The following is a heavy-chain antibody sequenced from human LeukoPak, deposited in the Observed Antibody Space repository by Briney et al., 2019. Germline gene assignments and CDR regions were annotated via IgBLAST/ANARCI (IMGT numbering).Heavy chain of an antibody. D-gene: IGHD6-19*01. CDR2: ISHSGST. CDR1: GFSFNSYA. Sequence: TGGSLRLSCAASGFSFNSYAMSWVRQPPGKGLEWIGEISHSGSTNYNPSLKSRVTISVDTSKNQFSLKLSSVTAADTAVYYCARGRLVLGDYWGQGTLVTVSS. CDR3: ARGRLVLGDY. V-gene: IGHV4-34*01. J-gene: IGHJ4*02.